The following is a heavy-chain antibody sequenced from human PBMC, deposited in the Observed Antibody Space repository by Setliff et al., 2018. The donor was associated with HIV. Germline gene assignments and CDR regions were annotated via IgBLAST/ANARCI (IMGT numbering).Heavy chain of an antibody. CDR3: VKDVLKFWSGSGALDF. CDR2: IWYDASKK. V-gene: IGHV3-33*06. CDR1: GFTFNSYG. J-gene: IGHJ4*02. Sequence: LRLSCAASGFTFNSYGIHWVRQAPGKGLEWVALIWYDASKKEYSDSVKGRFNILRDDSKKTAYLQMNSLRDEDTAVYYCVKDVLKFWSGSGALDFWGPGTLVTV. D-gene: IGHD3-3*01.